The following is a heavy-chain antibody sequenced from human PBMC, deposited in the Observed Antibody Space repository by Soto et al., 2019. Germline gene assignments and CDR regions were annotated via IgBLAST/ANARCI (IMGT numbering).Heavy chain of an antibody. CDR3: AKDTVGGYSFWSGYYSDGLDV. J-gene: IGHJ3*01. V-gene: IGHV3-23*01. Sequence: EVKLLESGGGLAQPGGSVRLSCVGSGFTFDSYAISWVRQAPGERLQWIAAISGSADGTDYAHSVRGRFTISRDNAKKTVHLQMDSLRVEDTAVYFCAKDTVGGYSFWSGYYSDGLDVWGQWTLVTVS. CDR1: GFTFDSYA. CDR2: ISGSADGT. D-gene: IGHD3-3*01.